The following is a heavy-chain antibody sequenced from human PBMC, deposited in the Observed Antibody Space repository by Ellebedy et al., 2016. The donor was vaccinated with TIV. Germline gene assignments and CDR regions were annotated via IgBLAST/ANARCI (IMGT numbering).Heavy chain of an antibody. D-gene: IGHD3-10*01. CDR2: IFYSGST. CDR3: AREGLIDYYGSGNFDF. CDR1: GGSISSYY. J-gene: IGHJ4*02. Sequence: GSLRLSCTVSGGSISSYYWSWIRQPPGKGLEWIGYIFYSGSTKYNPSLKSRVTISVSTSKNQFSLKLSSVTAADTAVYYCAREGLIDYYGSGNFDFWGQGTLVTVSS. V-gene: IGHV4-59*01.